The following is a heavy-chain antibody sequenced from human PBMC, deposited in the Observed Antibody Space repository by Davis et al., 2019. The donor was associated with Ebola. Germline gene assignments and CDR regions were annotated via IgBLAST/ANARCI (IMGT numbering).Heavy chain of an antibody. CDR2: ISGSGGST. CDR1: GFTFSSYA. CDR3: AKEHYDFWSGKVNWFDP. V-gene: IGHV3-23*01. D-gene: IGHD3-3*01. Sequence: PGGSLRLSCAASGFTFSSYAMSWVRQAPGKGLEWVSAISGSGGSTYYADSVKGRFTISRDNSKNTLYLQMNSLRAEDTAVYYCAKEHYDFWSGKVNWFDPWGQGTLVTVSS. J-gene: IGHJ5*02.